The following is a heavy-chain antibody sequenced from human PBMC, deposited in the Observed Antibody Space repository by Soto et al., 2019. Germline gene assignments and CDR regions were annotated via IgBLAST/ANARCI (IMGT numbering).Heavy chain of an antibody. D-gene: IGHD2-2*02. V-gene: IGHV3-21*01. J-gene: IGHJ3*02. Sequence: PGGSLRLSSAASGFTFSSYSMNWVRQAPGKGLEWVSSISSSSSYIYYADSVKGRFTISRDNAKNSLYLQMNSLRAEDTAVYYCASGYCSSTSCYNAFDIWGQGTMVTVSS. CDR1: GFTFSSYS. CDR3: ASGYCSSTSCYNAFDI. CDR2: ISSSSSYI.